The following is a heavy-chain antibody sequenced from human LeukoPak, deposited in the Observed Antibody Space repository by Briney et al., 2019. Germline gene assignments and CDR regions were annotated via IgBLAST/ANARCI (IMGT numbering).Heavy chain of an antibody. V-gene: IGHV1-3*01. CDR2: INAGNGNT. J-gene: IGHJ3*02. D-gene: IGHD6-13*01. Sequence: ASLKVSCKASGYTFTSYALHWVRQAPGQRLDWIGWINAGNGNTKYSQKFQGRVTITRDTSASTAYMELSSLRSEDTAVYYCARDSGRWSNDAFDIWGQGTMVTVSS. CDR3: ARDSGRWSNDAFDI. CDR1: GYTFTSYA.